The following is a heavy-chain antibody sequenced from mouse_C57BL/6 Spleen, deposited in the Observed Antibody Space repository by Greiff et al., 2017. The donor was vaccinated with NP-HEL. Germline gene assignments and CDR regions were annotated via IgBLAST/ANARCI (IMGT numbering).Heavy chain of an antibody. CDR3: ASYYGSSKAWFAY. Sequence: EVQLQQSGPVLVKPGASVKMSCKASGYTFTDYYMNWVKQSHGKSLEWIGVINPYNGGTSYNQKFKGKATLTVDKSSSTAYMELNSLTSEDSAVYYCASYYGSSKAWFAYWGQGTLVTVSA. CDR2: INPYNGGT. D-gene: IGHD1-1*01. J-gene: IGHJ3*01. CDR1: GYTFTDYY. V-gene: IGHV1-19*01.